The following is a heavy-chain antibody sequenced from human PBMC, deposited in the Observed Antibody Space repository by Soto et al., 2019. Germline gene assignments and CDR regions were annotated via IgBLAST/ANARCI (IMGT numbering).Heavy chain of an antibody. J-gene: IGHJ5*02. CDR1: GFTFSSYS. V-gene: IGHV3-48*01. Sequence: GGSLRLSCAASGFTFSSYSMNWVRQAPGKGLEWVSYISSSSSTIYYADSVKGRFTISRDNAKNSLYLQMNSLRAEDTAVYYCARGYHDILTGINWFDPWGQGSLVTVSS. D-gene: IGHD3-9*01. CDR2: ISSSSSTI. CDR3: ARGYHDILTGINWFDP.